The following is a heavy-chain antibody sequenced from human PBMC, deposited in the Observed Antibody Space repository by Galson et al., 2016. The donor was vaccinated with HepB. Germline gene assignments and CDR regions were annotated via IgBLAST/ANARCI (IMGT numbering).Heavy chain of an antibody. J-gene: IGHJ4*02. CDR2: IKTDGSAQ. V-gene: IGHV3-7*01. CDR1: GFTFDNWW. CDR3: ARGTREADY. D-gene: IGHD5-24*01. Sequence: SLRLSCAASGFTFDNWWMMWVRQAPGKGLEWVADIKTDGSAQAYVDSVRGRFTISRDNAKNSLYLQLTSLRAEDSAVYYCARGTREADYWGQGTLVTASS.